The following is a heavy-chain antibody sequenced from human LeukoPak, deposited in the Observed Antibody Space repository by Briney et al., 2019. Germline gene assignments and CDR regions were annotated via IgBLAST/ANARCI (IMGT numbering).Heavy chain of an antibody. CDR3: ARDRTCSGGSCYSIYFDY. V-gene: IGHV3-30-3*01. CDR2: ISYDGSNK. D-gene: IGHD2-15*01. Sequence: PGGSLRLSCAASGFTFNTYTMNWVRQAPGKGLEWVAVISYDGSNKYYADSVKGRFIISRDNSKNTLYLQMNSLRAEDTAVYYCARDRTCSGGSCYSIYFDYWGQGTLVTVSS. CDR1: GFTFNTYT. J-gene: IGHJ4*02.